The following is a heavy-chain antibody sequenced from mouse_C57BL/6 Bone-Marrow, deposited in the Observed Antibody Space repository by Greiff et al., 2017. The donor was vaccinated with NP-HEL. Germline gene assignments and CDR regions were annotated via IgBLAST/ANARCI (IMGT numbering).Heavy chain of an antibody. CDR2: IYPGDGDT. CDR1: GYAFSSSW. V-gene: IGHV1-82*01. J-gene: IGHJ3*01. CDR3: ARGSWSAY. Sequence: VQLQQSGPELVKPGASVKISCKASGYAFSSSWMNWVKQRPGKGLEWIGRIYPGDGDTNYNGKFKGKATLTADKSSSTAYMQLSSLTSEDSAVYFCARGSWSAYWGQGTLVTVSA.